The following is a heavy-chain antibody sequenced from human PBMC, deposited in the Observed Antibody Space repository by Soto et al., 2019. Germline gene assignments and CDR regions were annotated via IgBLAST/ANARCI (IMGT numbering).Heavy chain of an antibody. V-gene: IGHV1-3*04. CDR1: GITSTTYA. J-gene: IGHJ5*02. Sequence: QVQLVQSGAEVKKPGASVKVSCKASGITSTTYAIHWVRQAPGQGLEWMGWINTGTGNTRYSQRFLGRVSLTTDTSASTASMDLSRLTSEDTAVYYCARAISGYVTWGQGTLITVSS. D-gene: IGHD5-12*01. CDR2: INTGTGNT. CDR3: ARAISGYVT.